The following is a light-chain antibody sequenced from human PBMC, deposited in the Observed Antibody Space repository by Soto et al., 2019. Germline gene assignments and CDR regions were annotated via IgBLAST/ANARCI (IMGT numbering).Light chain of an antibody. V-gene: IGLV2-14*01. CDR2: EVT. Sequence: QSALTQPASVSGSPGQSITISCTGTSSDVGGYNYVSWYQQHPGKAPNLMIYEVTNRPSGVSNRFSGSKSGNTASLTISGLQAEDEADYYCSSYTSSSTLLDVFGTGTKLTVL. J-gene: IGLJ1*01. CDR1: SSDVGGYNY. CDR3: SSYTSSSTLLDV.